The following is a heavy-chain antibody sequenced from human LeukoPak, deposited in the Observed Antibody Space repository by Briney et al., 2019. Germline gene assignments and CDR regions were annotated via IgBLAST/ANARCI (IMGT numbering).Heavy chain of an antibody. Sequence: GASEKVSCKASTSTFRKYGLSWVRQAPGQGLEWMGGVSSYNGYTKYSQKFQGRVTMTADTYTHTAYMELRSLKSDDTAVYYCARLYVVPAGIRGRSQPEHKNWFDPWGQGTMVIVSS. CDR3: ARLYVVPAGIRGRSQPEHKNWFDP. J-gene: IGHJ5*02. D-gene: IGHD6-13*01. V-gene: IGHV1-18*01. CDR1: TSTFRKYG. CDR2: VSSYNGYT.